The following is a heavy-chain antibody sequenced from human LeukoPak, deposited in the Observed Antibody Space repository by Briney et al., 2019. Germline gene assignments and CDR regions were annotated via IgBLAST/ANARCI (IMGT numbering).Heavy chain of an antibody. J-gene: IGHJ6*03. CDR3: ARRDYYGSGSYKQTHCYYYYMDV. CDR2: ISAYNGNT. CDR1: GYTFTSYG. Sequence: GASVKVSCKASGYTFTSYGISWVRQAPGQGLEWMGWISAYNGNTNYAQKLQGRVTMTTDTSTSTAYMELRSLRSDDTAVYYCARRDYYGSGSYKQTHCYYYYMDVWGKGTTVTISS. V-gene: IGHV1-18*01. D-gene: IGHD3-10*01.